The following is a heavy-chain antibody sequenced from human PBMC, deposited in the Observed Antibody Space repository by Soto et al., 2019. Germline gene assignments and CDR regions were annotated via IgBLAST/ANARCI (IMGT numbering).Heavy chain of an antibody. Sequence: QVQLVESGGGVVQPGRSLRLSCAASGFTFSDYAMHWVRQAPGKGLEWVAVVSYDGSNKYYADSVKGRFTISRDNSKNTLYLQMNSLRPEDTAVYYCTRVPGHSYFDLWGRGTLVTVSS. CDR1: GFTFSDYA. CDR2: VSYDGSNK. CDR3: TRVPGHSYFDL. V-gene: IGHV3-30-3*01. J-gene: IGHJ2*01.